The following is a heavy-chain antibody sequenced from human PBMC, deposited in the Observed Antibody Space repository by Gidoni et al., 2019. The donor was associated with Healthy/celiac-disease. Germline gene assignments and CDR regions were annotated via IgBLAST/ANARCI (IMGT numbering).Heavy chain of an antibody. CDR3: ARSRVNRDRHFDL. CDR1: GGSVSGHY. D-gene: IGHD3-22*01. Sequence: QPQQWGAGLLTPSVTLCITCAVCGGSVSGHYWSWIRLPQGKGLEWIGEINHSGSTNYNPALKSRTTISVDTTKNQFSLKLSSVTAADTAVYCCARSRVNRDRHFDLWGRGTLVTVSS. J-gene: IGHJ2*01. CDR2: INHSGST. V-gene: IGHV4-34*01.